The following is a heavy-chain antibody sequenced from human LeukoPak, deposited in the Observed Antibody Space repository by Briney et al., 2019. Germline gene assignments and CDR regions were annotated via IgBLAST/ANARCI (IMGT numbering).Heavy chain of an antibody. CDR3: AGGGGYFDY. J-gene: IGHJ4*02. V-gene: IGHV3-48*02. CDR1: GFSLSDYI. Sequence: GGSLRLSCVVFGFSLSDYIMNWVRQAPGRGLEWVSSISSSSSTISYADSVRGRFTISRDNAKSSLYLQMNSLRDEDTAVYFCAGGGGYFDYWGQGALVTVSS. CDR2: ISSSSSTI. D-gene: IGHD3-16*01.